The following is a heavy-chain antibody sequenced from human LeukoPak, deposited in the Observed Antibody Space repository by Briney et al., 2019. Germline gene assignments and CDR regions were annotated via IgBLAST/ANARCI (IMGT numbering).Heavy chain of an antibody. CDR2: IHHSGST. J-gene: IGHJ4*01. CDR1: GGSFSGYY. Sequence: SETLSLTCAVYGGSFSGYYCSWLRQPPGKGLEWIGEIHHSGSTSYNPSLKSRVTISVDTSKNQFSLKLSSVTAADTAVYYCARRGGWLAPFDYWGQGTLVTVSS. D-gene: IGHD6-19*01. CDR3: ARRGGWLAPFDY. V-gene: IGHV4-34*01.